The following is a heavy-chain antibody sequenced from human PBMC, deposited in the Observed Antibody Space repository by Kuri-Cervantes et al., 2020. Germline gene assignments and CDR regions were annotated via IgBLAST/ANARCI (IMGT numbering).Heavy chain of an antibody. J-gene: IGHJ4*02. CDR2: IYHSGSI. CDR3: ASHYKGSY. D-gene: IGHD4-11*01. Sequence: GSLRLSCAVSGSSISSRNWWSWVRQPPGKGLEWIGEIYHSGSINYNPSLKSRVTISVDKSKNQFSLKLSSVTAADTAVYYCASHYKGSYWGQGTLVTVSS. V-gene: IGHV4-4*02. CDR1: GSSISSRNW.